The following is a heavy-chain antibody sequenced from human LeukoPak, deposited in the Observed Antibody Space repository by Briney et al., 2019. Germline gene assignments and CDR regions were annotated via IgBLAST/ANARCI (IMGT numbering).Heavy chain of an antibody. D-gene: IGHD4-17*01. CDR3: ARDRTVTTGWFDP. V-gene: IGHV3-23*01. CDR1: AFTFSNYA. CDR2: ISGSDAST. J-gene: IGHJ5*02. Sequence: GGSLRLSCAASAFTFSNYAMTWVRQAPGEGLEWVSGISGSDASTYYADSVKGRFTISRDNSKHTQYLQMNSLRAEDTAVYYCARDRTVTTGWFDPWGQGTLVTVSS.